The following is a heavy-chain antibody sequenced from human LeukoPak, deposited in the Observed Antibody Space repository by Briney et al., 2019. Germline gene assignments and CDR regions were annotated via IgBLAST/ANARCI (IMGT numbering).Heavy chain of an antibody. V-gene: IGHV4-59*08. J-gene: IGHJ5*02. CDR1: GGSISSYY. D-gene: IGHD2-2*01. CDR3: ARHTGDIVVVPAAMPHWFDP. Sequence: SETLSLTCTVSGGSISSYYWSWIRQPPGKGLEWIGYIYYSGSTNYNPSLKSRVTISVDTSKNQFSLKLSSVTAADTAVYYCARHTGDIVVVPAAMPHWFDPWGQGTLVTVSS. CDR2: IYYSGST.